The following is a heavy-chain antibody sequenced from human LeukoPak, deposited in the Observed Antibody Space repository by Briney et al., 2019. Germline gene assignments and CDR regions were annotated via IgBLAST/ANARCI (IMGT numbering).Heavy chain of an antibody. D-gene: IGHD1/OR15-1a*01. V-gene: IGHV4-38-2*02. Sequence: SETLSLTCSVSGYSISSAYYWGWIRQPPGKGLEWIGTMYHSGSTNYNPSLKSRVTISVDTSKNQFSLKLSSVTAADTAVYYCAKGPRALEHSTHRFDYWGRGTLVTVSS. CDR3: AKGPRALEHSTHRFDY. J-gene: IGHJ4*02. CDR2: MYHSGST. CDR1: GYSISSAYY.